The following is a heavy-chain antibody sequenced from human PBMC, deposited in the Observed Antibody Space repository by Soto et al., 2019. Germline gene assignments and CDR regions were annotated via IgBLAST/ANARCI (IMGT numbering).Heavy chain of an antibody. Sequence: EVQLVESGGGLVQPGGSLRLSCAASGFTFSHYWMHWVRQTPGKGLVWISRINSDGSTTSSADSVRGRFSMSRDNAKNSLYLQMTSLRAADTAVYFCARDIGGVSDSDSFDVWGHGTMVTVSS. D-gene: IGHD3-22*01. J-gene: IGHJ3*01. CDR2: INSDGSTT. CDR3: ARDIGGVSDSDSFDV. CDR1: GFTFSHYW. V-gene: IGHV3-74*01.